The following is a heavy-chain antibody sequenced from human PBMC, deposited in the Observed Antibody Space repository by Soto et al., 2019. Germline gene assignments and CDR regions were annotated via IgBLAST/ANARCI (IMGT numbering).Heavy chain of an antibody. CDR3: ARDMSMAVPGRGEYYYYYGMDL. CDR1: RFNFNIYG. D-gene: IGHD6-19*01. V-gene: IGHV3-30*03. CDR2: VSYDGSNE. J-gene: IGHJ6*02. Sequence: LRLSCAASRFNFNIYGMHWVRQAPGTGLEWVAVVSYDGSNEYYADSVKGRFTISRDNSRNTLYLEMNSLRPEDTAAYYCARDMSMAVPGRGEYYYYYGMDLWGRGTTVTVSS.